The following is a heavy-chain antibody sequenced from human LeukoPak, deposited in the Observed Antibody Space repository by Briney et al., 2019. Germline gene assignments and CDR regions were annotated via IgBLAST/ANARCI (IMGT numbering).Heavy chain of an antibody. D-gene: IGHD6-13*01. J-gene: IGHJ4*02. CDR3: ARGGYSSSWYHDS. V-gene: IGHV3-74*01. Sequence: GGSLRLSCAASGFTFSNYWVHWVRQAPGKGLVWVSRINSDGINTSYADSVKGRFTTSRDNAKNSLYMQVNSLRAEDTAVYYCARGGYSSSWYHDSWGQGTLVTVSS. CDR1: GFTFSNYW. CDR2: INSDGINT.